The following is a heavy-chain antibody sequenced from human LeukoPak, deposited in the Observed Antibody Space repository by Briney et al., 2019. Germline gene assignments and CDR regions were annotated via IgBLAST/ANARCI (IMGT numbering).Heavy chain of an antibody. CDR3: ARAPSGWYFDS. CDR1: GFTVSSAY. CDR2: IYSDGNT. J-gene: IGHJ4*02. D-gene: IGHD6-19*01. Sequence: GGSLRLSCAASGFTVSSAYISWVRQAPGKGLEWLSAIYSDGNTYYADSVKGRFTIFRDNSKNMLYLQTNSLRADDTAVYYCARAPSGWYFDSWGQGTLVTVSS. V-gene: IGHV3-53*01.